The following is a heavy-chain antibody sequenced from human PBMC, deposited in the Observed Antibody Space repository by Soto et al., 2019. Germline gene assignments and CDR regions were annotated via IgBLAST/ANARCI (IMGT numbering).Heavy chain of an antibody. CDR1: GFTFSSYG. D-gene: IGHD6-13*01. Sequence: PGGSLRLSCAASGFTFSSYGMHWVRQAPGKGLEWVAVISYDGSNKYYADSVKGRFTISRDNSKNTLYLQMNSLRAEDTAVYYCAKTLELYSSSWYDRYYYYGMDVWGQGTTVTVSS. CDR2: ISYDGSNK. J-gene: IGHJ6*02. V-gene: IGHV3-30*18. CDR3: AKTLELYSSSWYDRYYYYGMDV.